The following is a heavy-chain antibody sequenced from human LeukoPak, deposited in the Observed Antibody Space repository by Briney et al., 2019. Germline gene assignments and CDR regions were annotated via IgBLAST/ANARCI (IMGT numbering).Heavy chain of an antibody. CDR3: ARGGGTLDY. J-gene: IGHJ4*02. CDR1: GGSISSGGYY. CDR2: IYYSGSA. D-gene: IGHD1-1*01. V-gene: IGHV4-31*03. Sequence: SQTLSLTCTVSGGSISSGGYYWSWIRHHPGKGLEWIGYIYYSGSAHYNPSLKSRVTISVDTSMNHFSLKLHSVTAADTAVYYCARGGGTLDYWGRGILVTVSS.